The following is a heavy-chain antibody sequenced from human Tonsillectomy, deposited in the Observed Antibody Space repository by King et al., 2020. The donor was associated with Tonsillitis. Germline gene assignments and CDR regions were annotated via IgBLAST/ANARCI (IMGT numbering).Heavy chain of an antibody. CDR1: GFTFSAYA. J-gene: IGHJ6*02. D-gene: IGHD5-18*01. CDR3: AKGVQVWEYHYYGMDV. CDR2: ISGSGGNT. V-gene: IGHV3-23*04. Sequence: VQLVESGGGLIPRGGSLRLSCAASGFTFSAYAMSWVRQAPGKGLEWVSAISGSGGNTYYADSVKGRFTISRDNSKNTLYLQMNSLRAEDTAIYYCAKGVQVWEYHYYGMDVWGQGTTVTASS.